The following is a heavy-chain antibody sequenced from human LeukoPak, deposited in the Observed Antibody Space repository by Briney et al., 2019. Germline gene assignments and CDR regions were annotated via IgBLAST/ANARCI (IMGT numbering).Heavy chain of an antibody. D-gene: IGHD2-15*01. J-gene: IGHJ4*02. CDR1: GSSISSSY. CDR2: ISNSGYT. CDR3: ARSVGAAPFDY. V-gene: IGHV4-59*01. Sequence: PSETLSLTCTVSGSSISSSYWTWIRXVPGXGLEWIGYISNSGYTSYNPSLKSRVTISVDSSKNRFSLKMTSVTAVDTAVYFCARSVGAAPFDYWGQGTLVTVSS.